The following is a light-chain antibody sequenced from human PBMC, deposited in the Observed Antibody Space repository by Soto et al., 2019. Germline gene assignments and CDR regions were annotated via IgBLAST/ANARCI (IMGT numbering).Light chain of an antibody. V-gene: IGLV2-14*01. CDR1: NSDVGGYNY. CDR2: EVT. Sequence: QSALTQPASVSGSPGQSITISCTGTNSDVGGYNYVSSYQQHPGKAPKLMIYEVTNRPSGVSHRFSGSKSGNTASLTISGLQAEDEADYYCSSYTTSTALRVFGGGTKLTVL. J-gene: IGLJ3*02. CDR3: SSYTTSTALRV.